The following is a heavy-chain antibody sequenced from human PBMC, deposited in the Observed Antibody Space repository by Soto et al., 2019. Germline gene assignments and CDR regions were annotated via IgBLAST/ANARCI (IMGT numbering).Heavy chain of an antibody. CDR2: IYYTGST. V-gene: IGHV4-59*08. CDR1: GGSISNYY. CDR3: ARSSGWYPDY. J-gene: IGHJ4*02. D-gene: IGHD6-19*01. Sequence: PSETLSLTCTVSGGSISNYYWSWIRQPPGKGLEWIAYIYYTGSTNYNPSLKSRVTISVDTSKNQFSLKLSSMTAADTAVYYCARSSGWYPDYWGQGTLVTVSS.